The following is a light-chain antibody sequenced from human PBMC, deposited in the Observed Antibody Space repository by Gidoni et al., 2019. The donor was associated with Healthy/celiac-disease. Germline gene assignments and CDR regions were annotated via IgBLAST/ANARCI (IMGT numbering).Light chain of an antibody. CDR3: QQLNSFPLT. CDR2: TAS. V-gene: IGKV1-9*01. Sequence: DIQLTQSPSFLSASVGDRVTITCRASQGISSYLAGYQQKPGKAPKLLIFTASVLQSGVPSRFSGSGSGTEFTLTIGSLQPEDFATYYCQQLNSFPLTFGQGTRLEIK. CDR1: QGISSY. J-gene: IGKJ5*01.